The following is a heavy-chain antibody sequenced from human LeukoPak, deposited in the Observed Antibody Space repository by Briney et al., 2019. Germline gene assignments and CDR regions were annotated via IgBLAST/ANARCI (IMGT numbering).Heavy chain of an antibody. Sequence: SETLSLTCAVSGGSISSGGYSWSWIRQPPGKGLEWIGYIYHSGSTYYNPSLKSRVTISVDRSKNQFSLKLSSVTAADTAVYYCARHDYDFWSGPPDYYYYGMDVWGQGTTVTVSS. J-gene: IGHJ6*02. CDR1: GGSISSGGYS. D-gene: IGHD3-3*01. CDR3: ARHDYDFWSGPPDYYYYGMDV. CDR2: IYHSGST. V-gene: IGHV4-30-2*01.